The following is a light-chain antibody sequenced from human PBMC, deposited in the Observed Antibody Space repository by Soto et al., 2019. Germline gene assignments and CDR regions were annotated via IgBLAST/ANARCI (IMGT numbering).Light chain of an antibody. CDR3: QQYYNWPPLYT. Sequence: EIVLTQSPATLSVSPGERATLSCRASQSVGSNLAWYQQKPGQAPRFLIYGASIRATGISARFSGSGFGTEFTLTISSLQSEDSAIYYCQQYYNWPPLYTFGQGTKVDIK. J-gene: IGKJ2*01. CDR2: GAS. V-gene: IGKV3D-15*01. CDR1: QSVGSN.